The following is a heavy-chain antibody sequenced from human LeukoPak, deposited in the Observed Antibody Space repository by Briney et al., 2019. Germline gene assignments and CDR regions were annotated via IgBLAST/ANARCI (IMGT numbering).Heavy chain of an antibody. D-gene: IGHD5-24*01. CDR3: ARGDGYNFFDY. CDR2: FYVGGAT. Sequence: GGSLRLSCAVSGFSVTNNYMSWVRQAPGQGLEWVSVFYVGGATYYADSVKGRFTISRDNSENTLYLQMKSLRAEDTAVYYCARGDGYNFFDYWGHGTLVTVSS. CDR1: GFSVTNNY. V-gene: IGHV3-53*01. J-gene: IGHJ4*01.